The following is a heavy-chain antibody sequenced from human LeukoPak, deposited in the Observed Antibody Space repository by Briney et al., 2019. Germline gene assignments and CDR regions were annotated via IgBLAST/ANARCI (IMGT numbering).Heavy chain of an antibody. D-gene: IGHD3-22*01. J-gene: IGHJ3*02. CDR3: ARGGCSGYNYNAFDI. V-gene: IGHV3-48*03. Sequence: GRSLRLSCAVSGFTGNNFKMKYVRQAPRKGLEWVSYIDISWPYIYYADSGKGRFTISRDNAKNSLYLQMNSLRAEDTAVYYCARGGCSGYNYNAFDIWGQGTMVTVSS. CDR2: IDISWPYI. CDR1: GFTGNNFK.